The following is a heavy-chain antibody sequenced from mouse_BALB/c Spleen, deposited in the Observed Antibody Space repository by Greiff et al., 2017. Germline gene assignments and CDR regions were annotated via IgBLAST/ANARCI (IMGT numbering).Heavy chain of an antibody. CDR3: ARGDDYEAWFAY. CDR2: ISTYYGNT. J-gene: IGHJ3*01. D-gene: IGHD2-4*01. V-gene: IGHV1-67*01. CDR1: GYTFTDYA. Sequence: VQLQESGPELVRPGVSVKISCKGSGYTFTDYAMHWVKQSHAKSLEWIGVISTYYGNTNYNQKFKGKATMTVDKSSSTAYMELARLTSEDSAIYYCARGDDYEAWFAYWGQGTLVTVSA.